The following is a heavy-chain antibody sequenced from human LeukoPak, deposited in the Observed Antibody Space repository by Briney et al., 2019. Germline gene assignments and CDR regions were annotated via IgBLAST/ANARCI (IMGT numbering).Heavy chain of an antibody. V-gene: IGHV1-18*01. CDR2: ISAYNGNT. CDR3: ARPYYDSSAPPYDY. Sequence: ASVKVSCKASGYTFTSYGISWVRQAPGEGLEWMGWISAYNGNTNYAQKLQGRVTMTTDTSTSTAYLELRSLRSDDTAVYYCARPYYDSSAPPYDYWGQGTLVTVSS. D-gene: IGHD3-22*01. J-gene: IGHJ4*02. CDR1: GYTFTSYG.